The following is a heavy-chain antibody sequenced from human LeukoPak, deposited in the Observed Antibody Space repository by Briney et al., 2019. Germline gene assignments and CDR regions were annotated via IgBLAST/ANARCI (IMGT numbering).Heavy chain of an antibody. J-gene: IGHJ4*02. D-gene: IGHD6-19*01. CDR1: GSTFSSYS. CDR3: ERDQKSGWYDPEGCFDY. Sequence: PGGSLRLSCAASGSTFSSYSMNWVRQAPGEGLEWVSSISSSSSYIYYGDLVKGRFTISRDTAKTSMYLQMNSLRAEDTDVYYCERDQKSGWYDPEGCFDYWGQGTLVTVSS. CDR2: ISSSSSYI. V-gene: IGHV3-21*01.